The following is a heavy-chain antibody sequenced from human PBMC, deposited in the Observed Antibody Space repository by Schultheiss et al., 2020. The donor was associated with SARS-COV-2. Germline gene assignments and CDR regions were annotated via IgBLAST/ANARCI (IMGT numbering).Heavy chain of an antibody. CDR3: ASGGGDAFDI. Sequence: GGSLRLSCAASGFTFSSYGMHWVRQAPGKGLEWVAVIWYDGSNKYYADSVKGRFTVSRDNSKNMLCLQMNSLRAEDTAVYYCASGGGDAFDIWGQGTMVTVSS. CDR1: GFTFSSYG. D-gene: IGHD3-16*01. CDR2: IWYDGSNK. J-gene: IGHJ3*02. V-gene: IGHV3-33*01.